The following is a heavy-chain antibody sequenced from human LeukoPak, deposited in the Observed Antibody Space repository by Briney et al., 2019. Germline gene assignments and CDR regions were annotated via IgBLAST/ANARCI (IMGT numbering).Heavy chain of an antibody. Sequence: GGSLRLSCAASGFTFSSYVMSWVRQAPGKGLEWVSVISGSGGSTYYADSVKGRFTISRDNAKNSLYLQMNSLRTEDTALYYCTKDLRSFVDTTVVTAFDIWGQGTMVTVSS. J-gene: IGHJ3*02. D-gene: IGHD5-18*01. CDR1: GFTFSSYV. CDR3: TKDLRSFVDTTVVTAFDI. CDR2: ISGSGGST. V-gene: IGHV3-23*01.